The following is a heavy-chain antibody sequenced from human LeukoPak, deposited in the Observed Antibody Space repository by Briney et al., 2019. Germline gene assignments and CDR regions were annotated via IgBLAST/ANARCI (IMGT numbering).Heavy chain of an antibody. V-gene: IGHV5-51*01. CDR2: IYPGDSDA. CDR1: GGIFIIYW. J-gene: IGHJ5*02. D-gene: IGHD3-10*01. Sequence: GGSLQSFSWGAGGIFIIYWIGWGGRLPGKEGEWMGIIYPGDSDARYSPSFQGHVPISPDKPLNTAYLQCSSLKASHTAMYYCARHGSGTYYLPPIWFVPWGQGTLLTASS. CDR3: ARHGSGTYYLPPIWFVP.